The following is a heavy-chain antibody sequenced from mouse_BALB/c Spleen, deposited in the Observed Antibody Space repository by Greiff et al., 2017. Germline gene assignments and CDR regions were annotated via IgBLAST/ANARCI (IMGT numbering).Heavy chain of an antibody. CDR1: GDSITSGY. CDR3: ARSGYGYDGYFDV. Sequence: EVHLVESGPSLVKPSQTLSLTCSVTGDSITSGYWNWIRKFPGNKLEYMGYISYSGSTYYNPSLKSRISITRDTSKNQYYLQLNSVTTEDTATYYCARSGYGYDGYFDVWGAGTTVTVSS. V-gene: IGHV3-8*02. CDR2: ISYSGST. D-gene: IGHD2-2*01. J-gene: IGHJ1*01.